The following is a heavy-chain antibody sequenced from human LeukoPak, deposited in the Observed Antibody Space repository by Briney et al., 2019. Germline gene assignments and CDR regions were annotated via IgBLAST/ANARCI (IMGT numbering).Heavy chain of an antibody. D-gene: IGHD3-10*01. CDR1: GGSISNTSYY. CDR3: AREARRGSGSYHPSFDY. V-gene: IGHV4-61*02. Sequence: SETLSLTCTVSGGSISNTSYYWSWIRQPAGKGLEWIGRVYSTGSTNYNPSLKSRVTMSVDTSKNQFSLKLSSVTAADTAVYYCAREARRGSGSYHPSFDYWGQGTLVTVSS. J-gene: IGHJ4*02. CDR2: VYSTGST.